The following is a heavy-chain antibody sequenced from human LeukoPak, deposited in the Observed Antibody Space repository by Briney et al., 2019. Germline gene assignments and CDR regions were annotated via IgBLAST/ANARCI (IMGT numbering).Heavy chain of an antibody. CDR1: GFTFSSYW. V-gene: IGHV3-7*01. J-gene: IGHJ4*02. CDR2: IKQDGSEK. CDR3: ARTGIYCSSTSCYFDY. D-gene: IGHD2-2*01. Sequence: SGGSLRLSCAASGFTFSSYWMSWVRQAPGKGLEWVADIKQDGSEKYYVDSVKGRFTISRDNAKNSLYLQMNSLRAEDTAVYYCARTGIYCSSTSCYFDYWGQGTLVTVSS.